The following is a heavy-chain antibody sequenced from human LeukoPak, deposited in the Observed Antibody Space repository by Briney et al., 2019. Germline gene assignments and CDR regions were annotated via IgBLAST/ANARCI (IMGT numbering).Heavy chain of an antibody. CDR2: ISNNGGYT. D-gene: IGHD2-15*01. CDR3: AKQLGYCSDGSCYFPY. J-gene: IGHJ4*02. CDR1: GFTFSSYD. Sequence: GGSLRLSCAASGFTFSSYDMVWVRQAPGKGLEWVSAISNNGGYTYYADSVQGRFTISRDNSKSTLCLQMNSLRAEDTAVYYCAKQLGYCSDGSCYFPYWGQGTLVTVSS. V-gene: IGHV3-23*01.